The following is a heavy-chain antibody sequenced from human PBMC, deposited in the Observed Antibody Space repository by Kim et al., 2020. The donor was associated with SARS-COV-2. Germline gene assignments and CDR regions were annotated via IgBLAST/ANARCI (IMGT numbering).Heavy chain of an antibody. V-gene: IGHV7-4-1*02. D-gene: IGHD2-21*01. Sequence: ASVKVSCKASGYTFTSYAMNWVRQAPGQGLEWMGWINTNTGNPTYAQGFTGRFVFSLDTSVSTAYLQISSLKAEDTAVYYCARLFLCGGDCGGNWFDPWGQGTLVTVSS. CDR3: ARLFLCGGDCGGNWFDP. CDR1: GYTFTSYA. J-gene: IGHJ5*02. CDR2: INTNTGNP.